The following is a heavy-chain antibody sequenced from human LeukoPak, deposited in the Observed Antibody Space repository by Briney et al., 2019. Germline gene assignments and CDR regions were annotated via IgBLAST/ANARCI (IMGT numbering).Heavy chain of an antibody. D-gene: IGHD3-22*01. Sequence: GGSLRLSCAASGFTFRSYEMNWVRQAPGKGLEWVSYISSSGSTIYYADSVKGRFTISRDNAKNSLYLQMNSLRAEDTAVYYCARGSRITMIVVVIYWGQGTLVTVSS. CDR2: ISSSGSTI. CDR1: GFTFRSYE. V-gene: IGHV3-48*03. J-gene: IGHJ4*02. CDR3: ARGSRITMIVVVIY.